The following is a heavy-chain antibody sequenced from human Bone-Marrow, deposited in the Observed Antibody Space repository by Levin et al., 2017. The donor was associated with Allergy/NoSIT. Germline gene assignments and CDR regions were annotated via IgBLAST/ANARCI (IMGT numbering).Heavy chain of an antibody. CDR1: GFTFSSSD. J-gene: IGHJ4*02. CDR3: ARGDDFDF. V-gene: IGHV3-13*04. CDR2: IGTAGDT. Sequence: PGGSLRLSCAASGFTFSSSDMHWVRQVPRKGLQWVSAIGTAGDTYYPASVKGRFTISRDNAKNSLYLQMNSLRAGDTAIYYCARGDDFDFWGQGTLVTVSS.